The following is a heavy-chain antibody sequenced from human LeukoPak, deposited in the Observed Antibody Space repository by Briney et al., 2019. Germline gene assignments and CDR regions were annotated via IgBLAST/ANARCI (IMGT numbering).Heavy chain of an antibody. D-gene: IGHD4-17*01. CDR1: GVSIRSYY. V-gene: IGHV4-30-4*01. J-gene: IGHJ4*02. CDR3: ARGLRYGDYYFDY. Sequence: SETLSLTCTVSGVSIRSYYWNWVRQSPGKGLEWIGYIYYSGSTYYNPSLKSRVTISVDTSKNQFSLKLSSVTAADTAVYYCARGLRYGDYYFDYWGQGTLVTVSS. CDR2: IYYSGST.